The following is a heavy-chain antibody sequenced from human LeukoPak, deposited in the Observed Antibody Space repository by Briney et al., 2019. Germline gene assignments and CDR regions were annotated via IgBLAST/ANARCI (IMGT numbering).Heavy chain of an antibody. CDR2: ISGSGGST. V-gene: IGHV3-23*01. Sequence: GGSLRLSCAASGFTFSSYSMNWVRQAPGKGLEWVSAISGSGGSTYYADSVKGRFTISRDNSKNTLYLQMNSLRAEDTAVYYCAKEGDYGGIFDYWGQGTLVTVSS. D-gene: IGHD4-23*01. J-gene: IGHJ4*02. CDR3: AKEGDYGGIFDY. CDR1: GFTFSSYS.